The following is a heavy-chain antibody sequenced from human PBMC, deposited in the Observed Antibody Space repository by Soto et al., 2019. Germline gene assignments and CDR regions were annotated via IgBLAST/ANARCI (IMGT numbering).Heavy chain of an antibody. CDR2: IYFSGST. V-gene: IGHV4-31*03. Sequence: QVQLQESGPGLVNPSQTLSLTCSVSGVSISLGGYYWTWIRQQPVKGLEWIGLIYFSGSTYYHTSRRSRVNMSVDESKNQFSVELNALSVAATAVDFCARGGRAGVSWGQGTLVTVSS. CDR3: ARGGRAGVS. D-gene: IGHD3-10*01. J-gene: IGHJ5*02. CDR1: GVSISLGGYY.